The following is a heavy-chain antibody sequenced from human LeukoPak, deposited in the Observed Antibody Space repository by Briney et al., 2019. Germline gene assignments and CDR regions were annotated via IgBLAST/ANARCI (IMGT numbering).Heavy chain of an antibody. CDR2: VSYDGSDK. J-gene: IGHJ6*03. CDR3: AEHWNYYDTGVLFYYYYLEV. V-gene: IGHV3-30*03. Sequence: TGGSLRLSCAASGFTFSVYGMHWVRQAPAKGREGGADVSYDGSDKYYSDSVEGRFIISRDNSKNTLYLQMSSLSAQDRAVYFCAEHWNYYDTGVLFYYYYLEVWGKGTMVTVSS. CDR1: GFTFSVYG. D-gene: IGHD3-22*01.